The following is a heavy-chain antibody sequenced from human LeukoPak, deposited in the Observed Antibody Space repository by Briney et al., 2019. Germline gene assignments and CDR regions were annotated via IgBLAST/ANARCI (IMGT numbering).Heavy chain of an antibody. CDR3: ARVRSTMHPSFDY. CDR1: GFTFSSYA. D-gene: IGHD5/OR15-5a*01. Sequence: GRSLRLSCAASGFTFSSYAMHWVRQAPGKGLEWVAVISYDGSNKYYADSVKGRFTISRDNSKNTLYLQMNSLRAEDTAVYYCARVRSTMHPSFDYWGQGTLVTVSS. V-gene: IGHV3-30*04. J-gene: IGHJ4*02. CDR2: ISYDGSNK.